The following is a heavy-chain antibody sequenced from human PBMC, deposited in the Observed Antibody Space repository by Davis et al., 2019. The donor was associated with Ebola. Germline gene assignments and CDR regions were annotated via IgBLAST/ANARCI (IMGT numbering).Heavy chain of an antibody. J-gene: IGHJ5*02. V-gene: IGHV3-9*01. CDR3: AKGAPGNYYPLRWFHP. D-gene: IGHD1-26*01. Sequence: PGGSLRLSCAASGFTFSSYAMHWVRQAPGKGLEWVSGISWNSGSIGYADSVKGRFTISRDNAKNSLYLQMNSLRAEDTALYYCAKGAPGNYYPLRWFHPWGQGTLVTVSS. CDR2: ISWNSGSI. CDR1: GFTFSSYA.